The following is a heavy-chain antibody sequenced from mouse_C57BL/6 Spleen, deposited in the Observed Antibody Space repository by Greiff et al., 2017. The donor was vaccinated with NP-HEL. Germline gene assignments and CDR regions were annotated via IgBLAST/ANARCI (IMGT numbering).Heavy chain of an antibody. Sequence: EVNVVESGGGLVKPGGSLKLSCAASGFTFSDYGMHWVRQAPEKGLEWVAYISSGSSTIYYADTVTGRFTISRDNAKNPLFLQMTSLRSEDTAMYYCARRSNYEGYAMDYWGQGTSVTVSS. CDR1: GFTFSDYG. V-gene: IGHV5-17*01. J-gene: IGHJ4*01. D-gene: IGHD2-5*01. CDR3: ARRSNYEGYAMDY. CDR2: ISSGSSTI.